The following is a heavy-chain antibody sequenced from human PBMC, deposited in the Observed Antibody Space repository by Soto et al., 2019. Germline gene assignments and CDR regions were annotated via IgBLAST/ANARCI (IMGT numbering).Heavy chain of an antibody. CDR1: GFSLSTSGVG. Sequence: SGPTLVNPTPPLTLTCTFSGFSLSTSGVGVGWIRQPPGKALEWLALIYWDDDKRYSPSLKSRLTITKDTSKNQVVLTMTNMDPVDTATYYCAHFRFITIFGVVRGNYYFDYWGQGTLVTVSS. CDR3: AHFRFITIFGVVRGNYYFDY. V-gene: IGHV2-5*02. CDR2: IYWDDDK. J-gene: IGHJ4*02. D-gene: IGHD3-3*01.